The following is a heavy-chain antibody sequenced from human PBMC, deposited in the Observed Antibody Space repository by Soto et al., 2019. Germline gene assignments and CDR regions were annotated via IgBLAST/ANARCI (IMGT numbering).Heavy chain of an antibody. V-gene: IGHV3-48*01. CDR1: GFTFSSYS. Sequence: EVQLVESGGGLVQPGGSLRLSCAASGFTFSSYSMNWVRQAPGKGLEWVSYISSSSSTIYYADSVKGRFTISRDNAKNSLYLQMNSLRAEDTAVYYCARDSRYSYGFIYYYYGMDVWGQGTTVTVSS. CDR2: ISSSSSTI. D-gene: IGHD5-18*01. CDR3: ARDSRYSYGFIYYYYGMDV. J-gene: IGHJ6*02.